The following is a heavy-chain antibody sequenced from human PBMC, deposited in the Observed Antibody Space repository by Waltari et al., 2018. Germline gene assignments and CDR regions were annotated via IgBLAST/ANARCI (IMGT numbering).Heavy chain of an antibody. Sequence: QVQLQESGPGLVKPSETLSLTCTVSGGSIRSYYRSWIRTPPGKGLEWIGYIYYSGSTNYNPSLKSRVTISVDTSKNQFSLKLSSVTAADTAVYYCARAPGTMIVEEWYFDLWGRGTLVTVSS. CDR1: GGSIRSYY. CDR3: ARAPGTMIVEEWYFDL. CDR2: IYYSGST. J-gene: IGHJ2*01. D-gene: IGHD3-22*01. V-gene: IGHV4-59*01.